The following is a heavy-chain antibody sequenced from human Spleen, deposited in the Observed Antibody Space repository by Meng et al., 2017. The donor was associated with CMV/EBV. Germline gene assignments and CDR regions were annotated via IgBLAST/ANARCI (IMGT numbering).Heavy chain of an antibody. CDR1: SYHFSSYY. D-gene: IGHD3-22*01. CDR2: INPSGGST. J-gene: IGHJ4*02. CDR3: ARDGDSSGYLDY. Sequence: KASSYHFSSYYRHWVRQAPGQGLEWMGIINPSGGSTTYAQKFQGRVTMTRDKSTSTVYMELSSLRSEDTAVYYCARDGDSSGYLDYWIQGTLVTVSS. V-gene: IGHV1-46*01.